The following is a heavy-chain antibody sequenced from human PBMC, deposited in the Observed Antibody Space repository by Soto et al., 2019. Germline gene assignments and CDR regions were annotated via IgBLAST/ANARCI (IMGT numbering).Heavy chain of an antibody. D-gene: IGHD2-15*01. CDR1: GFTFSNYA. Sequence: PGGSLRLSCAASGFTFSNYAMTWVRQAPGKGLEWVSSISGGGGSSYFAESVKGRFIISRDNSKNTLYLEMDSLRAEDTSIYYCAKNYRVVVEIAANWFDPWGQGILVTVSS. J-gene: IGHJ5*01. CDR3: AKNYRVVVEIAANWFDP. CDR2: ISGGGGSS. V-gene: IGHV3-23*01.